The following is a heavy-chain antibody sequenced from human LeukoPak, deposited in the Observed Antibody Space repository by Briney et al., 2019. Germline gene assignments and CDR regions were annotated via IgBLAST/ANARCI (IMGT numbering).Heavy chain of an antibody. CDR1: GGTFSSYA. CDR2: IIPILGIA. J-gene: IGHJ6*02. CDR3: ASNLCWDYYDSSGCPYGMDV. V-gene: IGHV1-69*04. D-gene: IGHD3-22*01. Sequence: ASVKVSCKASGGTFSSYAISWVRQAPGQGLEWMGRIIPILGIANYAQKFQGRVTITADKSTSTAYMELSSLRSEDTAVYYCASNLCWDYYDSSGCPYGMDVWGQGTTVTVSS.